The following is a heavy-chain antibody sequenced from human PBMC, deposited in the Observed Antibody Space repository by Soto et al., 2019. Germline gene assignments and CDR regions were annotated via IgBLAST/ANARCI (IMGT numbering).Heavy chain of an antibody. D-gene: IGHD7-27*01. Sequence: GGSLRLSCAASGFTFSGSAMHWVRQASGKGLEWVGRIRSKANSYATAYAASVKGRFTITRDDSKNTAYLQMNSLKTEDTAVYYCTRPGERELKASDAFDIWGQGTMVTV. CDR1: GFTFSGSA. CDR2: IRSKANSYAT. CDR3: TRPGERELKASDAFDI. V-gene: IGHV3-73*01. J-gene: IGHJ3*02.